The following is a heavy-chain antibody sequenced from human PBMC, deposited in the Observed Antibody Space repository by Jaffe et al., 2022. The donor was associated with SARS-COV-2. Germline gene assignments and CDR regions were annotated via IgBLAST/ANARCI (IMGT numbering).Heavy chain of an antibody. Sequence: QVQLVQSGAEVKKPGASVKVSCKASGYTFTSYDINWVRQATGQGLEWMGWMNPNSGNTGYAQKFQGRVTMTRNTSISTAYMELSSLRSEDTAVYYCARGRGSITIFGVVIMDNWFDPWGQGTLVTVSS. V-gene: IGHV1-8*01. J-gene: IGHJ5*02. CDR1: GYTFTSYD. CDR2: MNPNSGNT. CDR3: ARGRGSITIFGVVIMDNWFDP. D-gene: IGHD3-3*01.